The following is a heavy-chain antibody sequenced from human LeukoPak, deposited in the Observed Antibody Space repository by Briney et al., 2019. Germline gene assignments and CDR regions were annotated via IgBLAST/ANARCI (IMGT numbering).Heavy chain of an antibody. CDR1: GYSISSGYY. CDR2: IYHSGST. V-gene: IGHV4-38-2*02. Sequence: SETLSLTCTVSGYSISSGYYWGWIRQPPGKGLEWIGSIYHSGSTYYNPSLKSRVTISVDTSKNQFSLKLSSVTAADTALYYCVREPAMVAAAGLDYWGQGTLVTVSS. CDR3: VREPAMVAAAGLDY. J-gene: IGHJ4*02. D-gene: IGHD6-13*01.